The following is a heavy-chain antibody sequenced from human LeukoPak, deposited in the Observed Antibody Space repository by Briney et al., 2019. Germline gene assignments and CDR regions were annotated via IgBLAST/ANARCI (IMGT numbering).Heavy chain of an antibody. D-gene: IGHD6-13*01. Sequence: GGSLRLSCAASGFTFSSYGMHWVRQAPGKGLEWVAVISYDGSNKYYADSVKGRFTISRDNSKNTLYLQMNSLRAEDTAVYYCASHPRRVRIAAAGTGRFDYWGQGTLVTVSS. CDR1: GFTFSSYG. CDR2: ISYDGSNK. V-gene: IGHV3-30*19. CDR3: ASHPRRVRIAAAGTGRFDY. J-gene: IGHJ4*02.